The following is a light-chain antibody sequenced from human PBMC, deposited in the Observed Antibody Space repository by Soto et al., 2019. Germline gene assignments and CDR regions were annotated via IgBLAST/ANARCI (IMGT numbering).Light chain of an antibody. CDR3: SSYTPTRAYV. Sequence: QSAPTQPVSVSGSTRKSITISCTGPSDYIGGYNYVSWYQQHPGKAPKLMIYEVSYRPSGVSNRFSGSKSGSTSFLTISGLQTDDEADYYCSSYTPTRAYVFGTGTKLTVL. CDR2: EVS. J-gene: IGLJ1*01. CDR1: SDYIGGYNY. V-gene: IGLV2-14*01.